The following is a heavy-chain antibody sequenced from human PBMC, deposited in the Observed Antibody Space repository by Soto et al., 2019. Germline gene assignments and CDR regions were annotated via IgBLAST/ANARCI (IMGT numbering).Heavy chain of an antibody. Sequence: GGSLRLSCAASGFTFSSYAMSWVRQAPGKGLEWVSAISGSGGSTYYADSVKGRFTISRDNSKNTLYLQMNSLRAEDTAVYYCAKLPYYYDSSGFPPSDYWGQGTLVTVSS. CDR2: ISGSGGST. D-gene: IGHD3-22*01. CDR1: GFTFSSYA. V-gene: IGHV3-23*01. J-gene: IGHJ4*02. CDR3: AKLPYYYDSSGFPPSDY.